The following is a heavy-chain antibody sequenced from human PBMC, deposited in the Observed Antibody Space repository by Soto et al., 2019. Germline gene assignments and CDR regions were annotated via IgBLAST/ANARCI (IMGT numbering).Heavy chain of an antibody. CDR3: VNGRRASLVVAAGMNWCDS. Sequence: EVQLVESGGGLAQPGRSLRLSCAASGFSFESYGMHWVRQIPGKGLQWVSGISWNSDTVGYADAVRGRFTVSRDNARNSLCLQINSLSREDTAFYHWVNGRRASLVVAAGMNWCDSWGQGTLVTVSS. CDR1: GFSFESYG. D-gene: IGHD2-2*01. V-gene: IGHV3-9*01. CDR2: ISWNSDTV. J-gene: IGHJ5*01.